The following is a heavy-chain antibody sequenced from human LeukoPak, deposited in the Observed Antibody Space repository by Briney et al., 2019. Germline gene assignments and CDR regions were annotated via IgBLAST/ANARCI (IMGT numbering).Heavy chain of an antibody. Sequence: PSETLSRTCSVSGASFGSITYDWGWTRQPPGKGLEWIGSIYYSAYTYYNPSLKGRVTMSVDTSKNQFSLTLSSVTTAVSSWYNCARHAGGISATGTRPFDYWGQGTLVTVSS. CDR1: GASFGSITYD. CDR3: ARHAGGISATGTRPFDY. D-gene: IGHD6-13*01. CDR2: IYYSAYT. V-gene: IGHV4-39*01. J-gene: IGHJ4*02.